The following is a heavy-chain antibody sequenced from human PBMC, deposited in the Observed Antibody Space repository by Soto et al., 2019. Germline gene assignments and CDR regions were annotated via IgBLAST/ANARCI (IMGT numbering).Heavy chain of an antibody. CDR2: ISHRGTP. Sequence: QVQLQESGPGLVEPSETLSLPCAVSGGSISETFWWRWVRQPPGKGLEWIGEISHRGTPHYNPSLWSRVTMSTDTSRNQISLTLMSVTAADSASYYCARHIAVAGTRGFDYWGQGTLVTVSS. V-gene: IGHV4-4*02. D-gene: IGHD6-19*01. CDR3: ARHIAVAGTRGFDY. CDR1: GGSISETFW. J-gene: IGHJ4*02.